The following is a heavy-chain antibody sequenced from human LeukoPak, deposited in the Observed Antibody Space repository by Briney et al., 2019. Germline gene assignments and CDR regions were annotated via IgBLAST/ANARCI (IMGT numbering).Heavy chain of an antibody. CDR3: AKDFWSGYYPNY. CDR2: SGSGGST. V-gene: IGHV3-23*01. Sequence: GSLRLSCAASGFTFSSYAMSWVRQAPGKGLEWVSGSGSGGSTYYADSVKGRFTISRDNSKNTLYLQMNSLRAEDTAVYYCAKDFWSGYYPNYWGQGTLVTVSS. J-gene: IGHJ4*02. D-gene: IGHD3-3*01. CDR1: GFTFSSYA.